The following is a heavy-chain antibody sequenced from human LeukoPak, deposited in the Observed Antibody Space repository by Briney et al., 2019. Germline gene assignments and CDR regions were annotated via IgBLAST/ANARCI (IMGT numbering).Heavy chain of an antibody. Sequence: ETLSLTCAVYGGSFSGYYWSWIRQPPGKGLEWIGEINHSGSTNYNPSLKSRVTISVDTSKNQFSLKLSSVTAADTAVYYCARTSYSSSWYRYFQHWGQGTLVTVSS. J-gene: IGHJ1*01. D-gene: IGHD6-13*01. V-gene: IGHV4-34*01. CDR2: INHSGST. CDR1: GGSFSGYY. CDR3: ARTSYSSSWYRYFQH.